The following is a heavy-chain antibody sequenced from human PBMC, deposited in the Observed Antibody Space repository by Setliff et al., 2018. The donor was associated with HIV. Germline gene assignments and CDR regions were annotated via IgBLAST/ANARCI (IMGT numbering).Heavy chain of an antibody. D-gene: IGHD3-22*01. J-gene: IGHJ6*03. CDR3: ARGFSGDYLFTGYLDV. CDR1: GGSFSGYY. CDR2: INHSRRT. V-gene: IGHV4-34*01. Sequence: SETLSLTCAVYGGSFSGYYWNWIRQAPGKGLEWIGEINHSRRTKYNPSLKSRVTISVDTSKNQFSLKLSSVTAADTAFYYCARGFSGDYLFTGYLDVWGKGTTVTVSS.